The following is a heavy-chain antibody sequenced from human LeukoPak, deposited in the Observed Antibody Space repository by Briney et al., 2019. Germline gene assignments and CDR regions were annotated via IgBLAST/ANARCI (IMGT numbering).Heavy chain of an antibody. J-gene: IGHJ4*02. CDR1: GGSFSGYY. CDR2: INHSGSA. Sequence: SETLSLTCAVYGGSFSGYYWSWIRQPPGKGLEWIGEINHSGSANYNPSLKGRITISVDTSKNQFSLKLSSVTAADTAVYYCARAHYYGSGSYFSHFDYWGQGTLVTVSS. V-gene: IGHV4-34*01. CDR3: ARAHYYGSGSYFSHFDY. D-gene: IGHD3-10*01.